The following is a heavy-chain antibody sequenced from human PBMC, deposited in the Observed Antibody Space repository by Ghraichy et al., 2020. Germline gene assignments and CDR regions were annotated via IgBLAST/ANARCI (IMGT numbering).Heavy chain of an antibody. CDR3: AREKQYQLLGLDY. V-gene: IGHV3-30*04. D-gene: IGHD2-2*01. J-gene: IGHJ4*02. Sequence: GGSLRLSCAASGFTFSSYAMHWVRQAPGKGLEWVAVISYDGSNKYYADSVKGRFTISRDNSKNTLYLQMNSLRAEDTAVYYCAREKQYQLLGLDYWGQGTLVTVSS. CDR1: GFTFSSYA. CDR2: ISYDGSNK.